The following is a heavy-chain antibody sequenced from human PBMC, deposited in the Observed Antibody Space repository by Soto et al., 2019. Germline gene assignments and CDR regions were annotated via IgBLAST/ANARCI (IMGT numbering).Heavy chain of an antibody. Sequence: GESLKISCKGSGYSFTSYWIGWVRQMPGKGLEWMGIIYPGDSDTRYSPSFQGQVTISADKSISTAYLQWSSLKASDTAMYYCARVRADYDYIWGSYRYLDYWGQGTLVTVSS. J-gene: IGHJ4*02. CDR2: IYPGDSDT. D-gene: IGHD3-16*02. V-gene: IGHV5-51*01. CDR1: GYSFTSYW. CDR3: ARVRADYDYIWGSYRYLDY.